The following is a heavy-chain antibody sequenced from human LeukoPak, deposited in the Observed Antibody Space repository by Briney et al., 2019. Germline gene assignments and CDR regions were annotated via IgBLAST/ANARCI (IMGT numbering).Heavy chain of an antibody. CDR2: ITCTGGNT. D-gene: IGHD6-13*01. CDR1: GFNFDDYT. V-gene: IGHV3-43*01. Sequence: GGSLRLSCAPSGFNFDDYTMHWVRQAPGKGLEWVSLITCTGGNTYYADSVKGRFTISRDNFKRSLYLQMNSLRTEDTALYYCVKGPTHSANWYAALDYWGQGTLVTVSS. CDR3: VKGPTHSANWYAALDY. J-gene: IGHJ4*02.